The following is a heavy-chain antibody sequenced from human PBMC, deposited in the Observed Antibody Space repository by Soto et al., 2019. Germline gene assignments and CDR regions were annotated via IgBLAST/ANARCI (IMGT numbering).Heavy chain of an antibody. V-gene: IGHV4-59*01. CDR2: IYYSGST. CDR3: AKMRGGSGIWPHPYGMDV. J-gene: IGHJ6*02. D-gene: IGHD3-10*01. Sequence: SETLSLTCTVSGGSISSYYWSWIRQPPGKGLEWIGYIYYSGSTNYNPSLKSRVTISVDTSKNQFSLKLSSVTAADTTVYYCAKMRGGSGIWPHPYGMDVWGQGTTVTVSS. CDR1: GGSISSYY.